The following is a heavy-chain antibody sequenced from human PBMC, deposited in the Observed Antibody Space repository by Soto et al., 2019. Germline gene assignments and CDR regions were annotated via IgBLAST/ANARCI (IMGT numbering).Heavy chain of an antibody. D-gene: IGHD6-13*01. J-gene: IGHJ5*02. CDR1: GGSISSGGYY. V-gene: IGHV4-31*03. Sequence: QVQLQESGPGLVKPSQTLSLTCTVSGGSISSGGYYWSWIRQHPGKGLEWIGYIYYSGSTYYNPSLKSRVTISVDTSKNQFSLKLSSVTAADTAVYYCATRIAAAEPAGGDDNWFDPWGQGTLVTVSS. CDR3: ATRIAAAEPAGGDDNWFDP. CDR2: IYYSGST.